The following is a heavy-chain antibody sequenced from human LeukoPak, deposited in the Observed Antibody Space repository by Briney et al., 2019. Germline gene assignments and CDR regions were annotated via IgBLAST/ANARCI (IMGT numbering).Heavy chain of an antibody. V-gene: IGHV4-34*01. CDR2: INHSGST. CDR1: GGSFSGYY. CDR3: VRCGYDSSGYYYIYYFDY. J-gene: IGHJ4*02. Sequence: SETLSLTCAVYGGSFSGYYWSWIRQPPGKGLEWIGEINHSGSTNYNPSLKSRVTISVDTSKNQFSLKLSSVTAADTAVYYCVRCGYDSSGYYYIYYFDYWGQGTLVTVSS. D-gene: IGHD3-22*01.